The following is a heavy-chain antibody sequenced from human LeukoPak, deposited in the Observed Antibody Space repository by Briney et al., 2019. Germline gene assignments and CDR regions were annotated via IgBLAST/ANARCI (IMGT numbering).Heavy chain of an antibody. D-gene: IGHD6-19*01. CDR1: GGSISSYY. J-gene: IGHJ4*02. V-gene: IGHV4-59*01. CDR2: IYYSGST. Sequence: SETLSLTCTVSGGSISSYYWSWIRQPPGKGLEWIGYIYYSGSTNYNPSLKSRVTISVDTSKNQLSLKLSSVTAADTAVYYCARRDSSGWYYFDYWGQGTLVTVSS. CDR3: ARRDSSGWYYFDY.